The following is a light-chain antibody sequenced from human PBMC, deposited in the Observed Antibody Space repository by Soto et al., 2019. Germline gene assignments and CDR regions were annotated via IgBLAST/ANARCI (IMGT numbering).Light chain of an antibody. CDR2: DAS. Sequence: IVLTQSPATLSLSPGNRATLSCRASQSVSGYLAWYHQKPRHAPRRLSYDASNTATGIPARFSGSGSGTDFTRTSTSREPEAFAVYYCQQRSNGACTFGGGTKVEI. V-gene: IGKV3-11*01. CDR1: QSVSGY. CDR3: QQRSNGACT. J-gene: IGKJ4*01.